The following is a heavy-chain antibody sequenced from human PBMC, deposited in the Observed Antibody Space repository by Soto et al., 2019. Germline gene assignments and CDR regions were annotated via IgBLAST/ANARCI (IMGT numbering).Heavy chain of an antibody. CDR2: ISGSGGST. CDR3: AKWSQNYDFWSGSYWYFDL. Sequence: GGSLRLSCAASGFTFSSYAMSWVRQAPGKGLEWVSAISGSGGSTYYADSVKGRFTISRDNSKNTLYLQMNSLRAEDTAVYYCAKWSQNYDFWSGSYWYFDLWGRGTLVTSPQ. J-gene: IGHJ2*01. D-gene: IGHD3-3*01. V-gene: IGHV3-23*01. CDR1: GFTFSSYA.